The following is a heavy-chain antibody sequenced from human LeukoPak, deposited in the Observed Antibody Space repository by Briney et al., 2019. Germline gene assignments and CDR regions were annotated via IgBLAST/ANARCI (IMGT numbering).Heavy chain of an antibody. J-gene: IGHJ5*02. CDR1: GFTFSSSA. CDR2: ILYNGSNK. V-gene: IGHV3-33*01. D-gene: IGHD2-15*01. Sequence: GGSLKLSCEASGFTFSSSAMRWVRQAPGKGLEWVAVILYNGSNKYYADSVKGRFTISRDNSKNTLYLQMNSLRVEDTAVYYCARAGGYCSGGSCYRGYSWFDPWGQGTLVTVSS. CDR3: ARAGGYCSGGSCYRGYSWFDP.